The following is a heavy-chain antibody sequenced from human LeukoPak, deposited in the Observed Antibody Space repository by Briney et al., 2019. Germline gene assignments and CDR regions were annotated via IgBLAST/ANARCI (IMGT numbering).Heavy chain of an antibody. D-gene: IGHD3-22*01. Sequence: GGSLRLSCAASGFTFSSYAMSWVRQAPGKGLEWVSAISGSGGSTYYADSVKGRFTISRDNSKNTLYLQTNSLRAEDTAVYYCASGARSTSGFPDWGQGTLVTVSS. V-gene: IGHV3-23*01. CDR2: ISGSGGST. J-gene: IGHJ4*02. CDR1: GFTFSSYA. CDR3: ASGARSTSGFPD.